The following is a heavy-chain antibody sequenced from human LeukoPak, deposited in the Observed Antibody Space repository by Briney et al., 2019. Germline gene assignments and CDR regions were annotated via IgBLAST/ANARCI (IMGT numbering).Heavy chain of an antibody. Sequence: GGSLRLSCAACGFTFRSHAMHWVRQDPGKGLEWVAVISYDGGNTYYVDSVKGRFTISRDNAKNTLYLQMNSLRPEDTAVYYCARDGLGGAFDIWGQGTTVTVSS. CDR1: GFTFRSHA. V-gene: IGHV3-30*01. CDR3: ARDGLGGAFDI. J-gene: IGHJ3*02. CDR2: ISYDGGNT.